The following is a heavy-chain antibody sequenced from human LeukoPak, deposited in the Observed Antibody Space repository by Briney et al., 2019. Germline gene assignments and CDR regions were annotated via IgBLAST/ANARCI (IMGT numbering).Heavy chain of an antibody. D-gene: IGHD2-21*02. J-gene: IGHJ4*02. V-gene: IGHV5-10-1*01. CDR2: IDTSDSYT. Sequence: GEPLKISCPASGSTFSNYSITWLRQLPGKGLEWMGRIDTSDSYTTYSPSFQGHVTISADMSISTAYVQWSSLKASDTAMYYCARHGACGGDCYTDYWGQGTLVIVSS. CDR3: ARHGACGGDCYTDY. CDR1: GSTFSNYS.